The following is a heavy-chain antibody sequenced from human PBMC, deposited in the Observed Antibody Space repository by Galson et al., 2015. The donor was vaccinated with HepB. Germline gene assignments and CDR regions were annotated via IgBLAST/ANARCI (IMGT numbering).Heavy chain of an antibody. CDR3: ARALGPNYYMDV. CDR1: GFTFSSYD. V-gene: IGHV3-13*01. J-gene: IGHJ6*03. CDR2: IGTAGDT. Sequence: SLRLSCAASGFTFSSYDMHWVRQATGKGLEWVSAIGTAGDTYYPGSVKGRFTISRENAKNSLYLQMNSLRAGDTAVYYCARALGPNYYMDVWGKGTTVTVSS.